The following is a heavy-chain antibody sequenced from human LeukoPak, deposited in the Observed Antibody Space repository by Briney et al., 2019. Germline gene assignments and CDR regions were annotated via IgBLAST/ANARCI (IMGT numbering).Heavy chain of an antibody. J-gene: IGHJ4*02. Sequence: GGSLRLSCAASLFSFSDYYMTWIRQAPGKGLDWLSYISGSGNTVYYANSVKGRFTISRDNAKNSLYLQMNSLRAEDTAVYFCARANRGVGYFDYWGQGTLVTVSS. V-gene: IGHV3-11*01. CDR3: ARANRGVGYFDY. CDR1: LFSFSDYY. CDR2: ISGSGNTV. D-gene: IGHD2-8*01.